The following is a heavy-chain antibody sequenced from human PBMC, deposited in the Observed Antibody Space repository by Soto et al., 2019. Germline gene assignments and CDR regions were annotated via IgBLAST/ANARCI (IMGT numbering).Heavy chain of an antibody. CDR2: FNPILSMS. V-gene: IGHV1-69*02. D-gene: IGHD3-10*01. CDR1: GDTFNFYT. CDR3: VTSYGSGYRAFDF. Sequence: QVQLVQAGCDVKKAGSSVKVSYKASGDTFNFYTINWVRQAPGLGLEWMGRFNPILSMSNYAQKFEGRVTITADKSTNTAYMELSRLRVEDTAMYYCVTSYGSGYRAFDFWGQGALVTVSS. J-gene: IGHJ4*02.